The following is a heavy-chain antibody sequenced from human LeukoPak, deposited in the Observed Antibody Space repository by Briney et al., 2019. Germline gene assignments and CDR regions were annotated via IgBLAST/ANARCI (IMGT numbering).Heavy chain of an antibody. D-gene: IGHD5-12*01. CDR2: INHSGST. V-gene: IGHV4-34*01. CDR1: GGSFSGYY. CDR3: ARGRGRGRYSGYDKANYYYGMDV. J-gene: IGHJ6*02. Sequence: PSETLSLTCAVYGGSFSGYYWSWIRQPPGKGLEWTGEINHSGSTSYNPSLKSRVTTSVDTSKNQFSLKLSSVTAADTAVYYCARGRGRGRYSGYDKANYYYGMDVWGQGTTVTVSS.